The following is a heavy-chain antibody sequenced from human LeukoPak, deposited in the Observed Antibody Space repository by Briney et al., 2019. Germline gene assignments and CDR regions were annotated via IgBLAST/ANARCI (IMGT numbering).Heavy chain of an antibody. D-gene: IGHD3-10*01. CDR2: MGARNGHT. V-gene: IGHV1-18*04. CDR3: ARAPKDGIDRSTGAGYNYFDP. J-gene: IGHJ5*02. CDR1: GYTFTKYG. Sequence: GASVKVSCKASGYTFTKYGISWVRQASGQGLEWMGWMGARNGHTIYAEKFQGRVTMTIDTSTSTAYMELRNLRSDDTAVYYCARAPKDGIDRSTGAGYNYFDPWGQGSLVTVSS.